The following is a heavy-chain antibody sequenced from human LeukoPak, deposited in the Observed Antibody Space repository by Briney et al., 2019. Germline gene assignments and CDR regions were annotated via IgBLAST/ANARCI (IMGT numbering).Heavy chain of an antibody. D-gene: IGHD3-10*01. CDR1: GGSISSGSYY. CDR2: IYTSGST. J-gene: IGHJ6*03. V-gene: IGHV4-61*02. CDR3: ARAGSGSYYNYYYYYMDV. Sequence: PSETLSLTCTVSGGSISSGSYYWSWIRQPAGKGLEWIGRIYTSGSTNYNPSLKSRVTISVDTSKNQFSLKLSSVTAADTAVYYCARAGSGSYYNYYYYYMDVWGKGTTVTISS.